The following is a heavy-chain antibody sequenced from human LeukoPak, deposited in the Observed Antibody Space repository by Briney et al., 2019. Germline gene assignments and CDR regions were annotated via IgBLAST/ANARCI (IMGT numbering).Heavy chain of an antibody. CDR3: ARDSYTAIHHYYMDV. Sequence: GGSLRLSCAASGFTFSSYEMNWVRQAPGKGLEWVSYISSSGSTIYYADSVKGRFTISRDNAKNSLYLQMNSLRAEDTAVYYCARDSYTAIHHYYMDVWGKGTTVTISS. CDR2: ISSSGSTI. CDR1: GFTFSSYE. D-gene: IGHD5-18*01. J-gene: IGHJ6*03. V-gene: IGHV3-48*03.